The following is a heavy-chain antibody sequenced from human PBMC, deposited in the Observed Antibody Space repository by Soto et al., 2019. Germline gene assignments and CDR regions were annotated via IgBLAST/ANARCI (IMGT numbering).Heavy chain of an antibody. J-gene: IGHJ6*02. D-gene: IGHD2-2*01. CDR2: ISPYNGHT. CDR1: GYSFTSYG. Sequence: ASVKVSCKASGYSFTSYGISWVRRAPGQGLEWMGWISPYNGHTQFVERFQGRVTMTTDTSTKTAYMELRNLRFDDTAHYYCARDLTIVPATHPRLENYGMDVWGQGTTVTVSS. V-gene: IGHV1-18*01. CDR3: ARDLTIVPATHPRLENYGMDV.